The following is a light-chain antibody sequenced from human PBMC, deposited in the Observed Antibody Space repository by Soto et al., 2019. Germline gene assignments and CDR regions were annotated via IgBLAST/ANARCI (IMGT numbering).Light chain of an antibody. CDR3: QHYHNFPRT. J-gene: IGKJ2*01. V-gene: IGKV3-11*01. CDR1: HSVSSY. Sequence: EIVLTQSPATLSLSPGDRATLSCRASHSVSSYLAWYQQRPGQAPRLLIYDVSNRATGIPARFSGSGSGTDFTLAIANLQPEDFGLYYCQHYHNFPRTFGQGTKLEIK. CDR2: DVS.